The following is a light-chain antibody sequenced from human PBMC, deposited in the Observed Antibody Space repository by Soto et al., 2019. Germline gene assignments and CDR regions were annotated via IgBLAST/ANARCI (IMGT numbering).Light chain of an antibody. CDR3: PSYASGSSHVV. V-gene: IGLV2-14*01. CDR1: SSDIGGYDY. Sequence: QSVLTQPASVSGSPGQSITLSCTGTSSDIGGYDYVSWYQRHPGKAPKLIIYDVNNRPSGVSNRFSGSKSGNTASLTISGLQAEDEADYYCPSYASGSSHVVFGGGTQLTVL. J-gene: IGLJ7*01. CDR2: DVN.